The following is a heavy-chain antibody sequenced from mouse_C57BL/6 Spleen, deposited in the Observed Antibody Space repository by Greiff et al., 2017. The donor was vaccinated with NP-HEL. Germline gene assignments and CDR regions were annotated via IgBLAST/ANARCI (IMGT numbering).Heavy chain of an antibody. CDR1: GFSLTSYG. CDR2: IWSGGST. D-gene: IGHD1-2*01. CDR3: ARNYGYSGYAMDY. Sequence: QVQLKESGPGLVQPSQSLSIPCTVSGFSLTSYGVHWVRQSPGQGLEWLGVIWSGGSTDYNAAFISRLSISKDNSKSQVFFKMNSLQADDTAIYYCARNYGYSGYAMDYWGQGTSVTVSS. V-gene: IGHV2-2*01. J-gene: IGHJ4*01.